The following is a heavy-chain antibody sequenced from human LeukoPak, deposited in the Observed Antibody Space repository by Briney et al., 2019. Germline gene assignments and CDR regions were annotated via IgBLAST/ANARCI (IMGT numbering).Heavy chain of an antibody. Sequence: GGSLRLSCAASGFTFSDYYMIWIRQAPGKGLEWVSYISNSDTKYYADSVKGRFAISRDNAKNSLYLQMNSLSADDTALYYCARERTSGTYYIDWWGQGTLVTVSS. CDR3: ARERTSGTYYIDW. CDR2: ISNSDTK. CDR1: GFTFSDYY. J-gene: IGHJ4*02. D-gene: IGHD3-10*01. V-gene: IGHV3-11*01.